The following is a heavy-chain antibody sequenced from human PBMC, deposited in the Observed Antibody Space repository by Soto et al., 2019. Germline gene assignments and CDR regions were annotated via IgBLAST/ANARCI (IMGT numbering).Heavy chain of an antibody. Sequence: LRLSCAASGFTFSAYVMSWVRQAPGKGLEWVSSITSSGGGTYYADSVKGRFTVSRDNSKNTVYLQMSSLRDEDTAVYYCAKLTAAWGQGTLVTVSS. D-gene: IGHD6-13*01. CDR3: AKLTAA. V-gene: IGHV3-23*01. CDR1: GFTFSAYV. CDR2: ITSSGGGT. J-gene: IGHJ4*02.